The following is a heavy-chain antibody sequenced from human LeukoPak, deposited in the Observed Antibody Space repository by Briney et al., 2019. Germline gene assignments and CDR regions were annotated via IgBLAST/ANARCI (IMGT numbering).Heavy chain of an antibody. CDR2: MNPNSGNT. CDR1: GYTFTSYD. Sequence: ASVKVSCKASGYTFTSYDINWVRQATGQGLEWMGWMNPNSGNTGYAQKFQGRVIMTRNTSISTAYMELSSLRSEDTAVYYCARRGYSYGSARDYWGQGTLVTVSS. D-gene: IGHD5-18*01. CDR3: ARRGYSYGSARDY. J-gene: IGHJ4*02. V-gene: IGHV1-8*01.